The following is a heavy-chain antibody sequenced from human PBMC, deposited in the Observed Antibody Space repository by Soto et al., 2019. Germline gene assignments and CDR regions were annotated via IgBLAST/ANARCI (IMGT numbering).Heavy chain of an antibody. CDR1: GGSIISYY. J-gene: IGHJ4*02. D-gene: IGHD3-16*01. V-gene: IGHV4-59*01. CDR2: IYYSGST. CDR3: ARSLVFGGTNDY. Sequence: SETLSLTCTVSGGSIISYYWSWSRQPPGKGLEWIGYIYYSGSTNYNPSLKSRVTISVDASKNQFSLKLSSVTAADTAVYYCARSLVFGGTNDYWGQGTQVTVSS.